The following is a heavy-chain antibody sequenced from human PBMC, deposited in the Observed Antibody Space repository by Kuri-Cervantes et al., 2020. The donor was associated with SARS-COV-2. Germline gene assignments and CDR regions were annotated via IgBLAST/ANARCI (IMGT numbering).Heavy chain of an antibody. D-gene: IGHD2-15*01. J-gene: IGHJ6*02. CDR3: ERGDCSGGSCYGMDV. Sequence: SETLSLTCTASGCSISSNYWSWIRQPPGKGLEWFGYIYFSGSTNYNPSLKSRVTISVDTSKNQFSLKLSSVTAADTAVYFCERGDCSGGSCYGMDVWGQGTTVTVSS. V-gene: IGHV4-59*01. CDR1: GCSISSNY. CDR2: IYFSGST.